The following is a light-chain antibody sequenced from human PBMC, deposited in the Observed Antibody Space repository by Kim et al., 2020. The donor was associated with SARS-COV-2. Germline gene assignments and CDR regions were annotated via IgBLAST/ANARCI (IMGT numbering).Light chain of an antibody. CDR3: QLYGSAPRT. CDR1: QGVSSSY. J-gene: IGKJ4*01. CDR2: GAS. V-gene: IGKV3-20*01. Sequence: EIVLTQSPGTLSLSPGERATLSCRASQGVSSSYLAWYQQTPGQAPRLLSYGASSRATGIPDRFSGSGSGTDFTLTITTLEPEDFAVYLCQLYGSAPRTFGGGTKVDIK.